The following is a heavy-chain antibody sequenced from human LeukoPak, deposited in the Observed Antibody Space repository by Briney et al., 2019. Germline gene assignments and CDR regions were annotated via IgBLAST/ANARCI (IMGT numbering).Heavy chain of an antibody. CDR2: IRSKPNNYAT. D-gene: IGHD2/OR15-2a*01. CDR3: TGPQRIEGNAFDV. Sequence: GGSLRLSCAASGFTFSDSPMHWVRQASGKGLEWIGRIRSKPNNYATAYAASVKGRFTISRDDSKNTAYLQMNSLETEDTAVYYCTGPQRIEGNAFDVWGQGTMVSVSS. CDR1: GFTFSDSP. V-gene: IGHV3-73*01. J-gene: IGHJ3*01.